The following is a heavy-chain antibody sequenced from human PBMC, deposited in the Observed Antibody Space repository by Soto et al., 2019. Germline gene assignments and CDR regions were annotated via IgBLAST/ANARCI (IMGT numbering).Heavy chain of an antibody. CDR1: GGSISSSSYY. CDR2: IYYSGST. CDR3: ARSGTTMVAYAD. D-gene: IGHD3-10*01. J-gene: IGHJ4*02. Sequence: SETLSLTCTVSGGSISSSSYYWGWIRQPPGKGLEWIGSIYYSGSTYYNPSLKSRVTISVDTSKNQFSLKLSSVTAADTAVYYCARSGTTMVAYADWGQGTLVTVSS. V-gene: IGHV4-39*01.